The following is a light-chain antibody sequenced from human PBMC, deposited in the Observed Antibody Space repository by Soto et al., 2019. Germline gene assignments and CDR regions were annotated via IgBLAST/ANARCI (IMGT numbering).Light chain of an antibody. CDR3: QQYNNWHPWT. CDR2: GAS. V-gene: IGKV3-15*01. Sequence: EIVMTQSPATLSVSPGESASLSCRASESVSSNLAWYQQKPGQSPRLLIFGASTRATAVPARFSGNGSETEFTLTISSMVSEDSSVYYCQQYNNWHPWTFGRGTKVEIK. CDR1: ESVSSN. J-gene: IGKJ1*01.